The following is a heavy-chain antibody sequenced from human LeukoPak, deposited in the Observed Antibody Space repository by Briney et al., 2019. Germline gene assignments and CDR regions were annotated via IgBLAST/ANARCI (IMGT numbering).Heavy chain of an antibody. CDR1: GGTFSSYA. D-gene: IGHD4-11*01. J-gene: IGHJ6*02. V-gene: IGHV1-18*01. Sequence: GASVKVSCKASGGTFSSYAISWVRQAPGQGLEWMGWISAYNGNTNYAQKLQGRVTMTTDTSTSTAYMELRGLRSDDTAVYYCARGGGYSNYYYGMDVWGQGTTVTVSS. CDR2: ISAYNGNT. CDR3: ARGGGYSNYYYGMDV.